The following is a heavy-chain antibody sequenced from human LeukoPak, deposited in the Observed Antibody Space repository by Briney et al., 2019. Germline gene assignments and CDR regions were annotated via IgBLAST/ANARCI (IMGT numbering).Heavy chain of an antibody. D-gene: IGHD1-26*01. J-gene: IGHJ4*02. V-gene: IGHV3-30*02. CDR1: GFTFSSYG. CDR3: AKSGEWEPTDLDY. CDR2: IWYDGSNK. Sequence: GGSLRLSCAASGFTFSSYGMHWVRQAPGKGLEWVVFIWYDGSNKYYADSVKGRFTISRDNSKNTLYLQMNSLRAEDTAVYYCAKSGEWEPTDLDYWGQGTLVTVSS.